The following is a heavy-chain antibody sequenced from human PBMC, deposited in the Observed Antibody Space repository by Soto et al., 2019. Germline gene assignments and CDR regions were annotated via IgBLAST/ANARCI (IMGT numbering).Heavy chain of an antibody. V-gene: IGHV3-23*01. J-gene: IGHJ4*02. CDR1: GFTFSTVA. Sequence: GGSLRLSCVASGFTFSTVAMTWVRQAPGKGLEWVSSISDNGGNTDYADSMRGRFTLSRDNSKNTLYLQMNHLKAEDTAVYYCAKLYWNPRYFDYWGQGARVTVSS. CDR2: ISDNGGNT. D-gene: IGHD1-1*01. CDR3: AKLYWNPRYFDY.